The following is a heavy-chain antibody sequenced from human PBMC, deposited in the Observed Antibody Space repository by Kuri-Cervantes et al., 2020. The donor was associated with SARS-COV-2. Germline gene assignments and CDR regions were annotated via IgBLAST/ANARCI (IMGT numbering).Heavy chain of an antibody. CDR1: GGAFSGYY. CDR2: INHSGST. CDR3: ARGLGSGDYYGSFDY. Sequence: GSLRLSCAAYGGAFSGYYLRWIRQAPGKGLEWIGEINHSGSTNYNPSLKSRVSISMDTSKNQLPLKLSSVTAADTAVYYCARGLGSGDYYGSFDYWGQGTLVTVSS. V-gene: IGHV4-34*01. D-gene: IGHD3-22*01. J-gene: IGHJ4*02.